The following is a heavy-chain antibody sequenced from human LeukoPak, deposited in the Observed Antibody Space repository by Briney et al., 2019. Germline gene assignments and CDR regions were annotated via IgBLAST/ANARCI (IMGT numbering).Heavy chain of an antibody. D-gene: IGHD1-26*01. CDR1: GFTFSSYA. J-gene: IGHJ3*02. Sequence: GGSLRLSCAASGFTFSSYAMSWVRQAPGKGLEWVSGIRASGGSTFYADSVKGRFTISRDNSKNTLNLQMNSLRAEDTAVYYCAKSQLVGATYALDIWGQGTMVTVSS. CDR3: AKSQLVGATYALDI. V-gene: IGHV3-23*01. CDR2: IRASGGST.